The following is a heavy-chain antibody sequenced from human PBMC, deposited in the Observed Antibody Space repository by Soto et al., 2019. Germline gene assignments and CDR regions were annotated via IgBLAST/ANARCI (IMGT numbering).Heavy chain of an antibody. CDR3: ARQYSYMDV. Sequence: PGVLIKVPCKVFEESFTSYCIGRVRQMPGKGLEWMGIIYPGDSDTRYSPSFQGQVTISADKSISTAYLQWSSLKASDTAMYYCARQYSYMDVWGEGTTVTVSS. V-gene: IGHV5-51*01. CDR2: IYPGDSDT. CDR1: EESFTSYC. J-gene: IGHJ6*03.